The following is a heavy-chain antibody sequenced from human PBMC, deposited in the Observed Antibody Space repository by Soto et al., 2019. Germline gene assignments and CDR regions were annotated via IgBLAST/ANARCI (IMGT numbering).Heavy chain of an antibody. CDR2: INHSGST. J-gene: IGHJ4*02. D-gene: IGHD6-13*01. V-gene: IGHV4-34*01. CDR3: ARGPAAAGVSSNVDY. CDR1: GGSFSGYY. Sequence: QVQLQQWGAGLLKPSETLSLTCAVYGGSFSGYYWSWIRQPPGKGLEWNGEINHSGSTNYNPSLKSRVTISVDTSKNQFSLKLSSVTAADTAVYYCARGPAAAGVSSNVDYWGQGTLVTVSS.